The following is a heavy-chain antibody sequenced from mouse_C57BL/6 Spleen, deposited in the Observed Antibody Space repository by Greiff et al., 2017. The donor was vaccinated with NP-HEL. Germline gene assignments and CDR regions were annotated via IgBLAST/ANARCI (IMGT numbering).Heavy chain of an antibody. J-gene: IGHJ4*01. V-gene: IGHV5-17*01. CDR1: GFTFSDYG. Sequence: EVQGVESGGGLVKPGGSLKLSCAASGFTFSDYGMHWVRQAPEKGLEWVAYISSGSSTIYYADTVKGRFTISRDNAKNTLSLQMTNLRSEDTDMYYCARRGDVAMDYWGQGTSVTVSS. CDR2: ISSGSSTI. CDR3: ARRGDVAMDY.